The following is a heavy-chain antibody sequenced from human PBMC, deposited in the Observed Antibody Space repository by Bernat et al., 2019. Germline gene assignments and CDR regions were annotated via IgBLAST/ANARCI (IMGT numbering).Heavy chain of an antibody. D-gene: IGHD1-26*01. Sequence: VQLVESGGGVVQPGRSLRLSCAASGFTFSSYSMNWVRQAPGKGLEWVSYISSSSSTIYYADSVKGRFTISRDNAKNSLYLQMNSLRAEDTAVYYCARVRIVGATEAFFFDYWGQGTLVTVSS. V-gene: IGHV3-48*01. CDR3: ARVRIVGATEAFFFDY. CDR1: GFTFSSYS. J-gene: IGHJ4*02. CDR2: ISSSSSTI.